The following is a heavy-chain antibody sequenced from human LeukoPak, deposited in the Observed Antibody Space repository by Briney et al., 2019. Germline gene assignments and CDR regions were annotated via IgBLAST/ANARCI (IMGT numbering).Heavy chain of an antibody. Sequence: ASAKVSCKASGGTFSSYAINWVRQAPGQGLEWMGKIIPVHGKPNYAQQFQGRVTITADESTSTAYLELSSLKSEDTAVYYCAREGRITTPGTIYFYFGLDLWGQGTTVIVSS. D-gene: IGHD6-13*01. CDR3: AREGRITTPGTIYFYFGLDL. CDR1: GGTFSSYA. CDR2: IIPVHGKP. V-gene: IGHV1-69*11. J-gene: IGHJ6*02.